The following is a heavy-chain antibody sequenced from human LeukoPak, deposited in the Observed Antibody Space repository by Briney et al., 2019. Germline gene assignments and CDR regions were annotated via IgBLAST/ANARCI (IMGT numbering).Heavy chain of an antibody. CDR1: GFTFSRYW. D-gene: IGHD5-12*01. V-gene: IGHV3-74*03. J-gene: IGHJ6*04. Sequence: GSLRLSCAASGFTFSRYWMHWVRQAPRKGLVWVSRINSDGNSTTYADSVKGRFTISRDNAKNTLYLQMSSLRAEDTAVYHCAKSTLGGSRMDAWGKGTTVTVSS. CDR3: AKSTLGGSRMDA. CDR2: INSDGNST.